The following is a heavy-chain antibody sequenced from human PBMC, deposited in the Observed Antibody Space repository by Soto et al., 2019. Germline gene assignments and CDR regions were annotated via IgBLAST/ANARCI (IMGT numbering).Heavy chain of an antibody. Sequence: EVQLVESGGGLVKPGGSLRLSCAASGFTFRSYSMNWVRQAPGKGREWVSSISSSSSYINNADSVKGRFTISRDNAKNSLYLQMNSLRAEDTAVYYCARDRGNIRYVWGQGTLVTVSS. CDR3: ARDRGNIRYV. V-gene: IGHV3-21*01. CDR2: ISSSSSYI. D-gene: IGHD3-10*01. CDR1: GFTFRSYS. J-gene: IGHJ4*02.